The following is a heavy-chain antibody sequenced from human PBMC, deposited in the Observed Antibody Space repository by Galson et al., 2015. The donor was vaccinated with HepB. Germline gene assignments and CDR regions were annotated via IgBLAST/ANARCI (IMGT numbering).Heavy chain of an antibody. CDR1: GFTVSDTY. CDR2: IYNGDSA. V-gene: IGHV3-53*01. D-gene: IGHD3-22*01. Sequence: LRLSCAASGFTVSDTYMSWVRQAPGKGLEWVSVIYNGDSANYADSVKGRFTISRDSSKNTLYLQMNSLRVEDTAVYYCVKGGTSGYYLYWGQGTLVAVSS. J-gene: IGHJ4*02. CDR3: VKGGTSGYYLY.